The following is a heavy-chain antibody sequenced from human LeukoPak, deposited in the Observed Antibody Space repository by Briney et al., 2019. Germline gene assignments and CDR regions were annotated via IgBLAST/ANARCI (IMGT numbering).Heavy chain of an antibody. CDR3: ARDTMDRGVKWFDP. V-gene: IGHV4-30-2*01. CDR2: IYHSGST. D-gene: IGHD3-10*01. CDR1: GGSISSGGYS. Sequence: SQTLSLTCAVSGGSISSGGYSWSWIRQPPGKGLEWIGYIYHSGSTYYNPSLKSRVTISVDRSKNQFSLKLSSVTAADTAVYYCARDTMDRGVKWFDPWGQGTLVTVSS. J-gene: IGHJ5*02.